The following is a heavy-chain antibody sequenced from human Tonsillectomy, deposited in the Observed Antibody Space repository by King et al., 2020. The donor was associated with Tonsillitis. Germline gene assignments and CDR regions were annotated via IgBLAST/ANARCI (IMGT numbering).Heavy chain of an antibody. V-gene: IGHV4-34*01. J-gene: IGHJ2*01. CDR2: IHHSGST. CDR1: GGSFSGYY. Sequence: VQLQQWGAGLLKPSETLSLTCAVFGGSFSGYYWSWIRQPPGKGLEWIGEIHHSGSTNYNPSLKSRVTISVDTSKNQLSLNLRSVTAADTAVYYCARVLVAGYHYRFQSWYFHLSGRGTLVTVSS. CDR3: ARVLVAGYHYRFQSWYFHL. D-gene: IGHD5-18*01.